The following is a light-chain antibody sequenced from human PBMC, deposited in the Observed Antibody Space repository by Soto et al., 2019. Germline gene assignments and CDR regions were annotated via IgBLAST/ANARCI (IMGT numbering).Light chain of an antibody. CDR1: SSNIGNNY. CDR2: DNN. CDR3: GTWDSSLSYVV. Sequence: QSVLTQPPSVSAAPGQKVTISCSGSSSNIGNNYVSWYQQPPGTAPKLLIYDNNRRPSGIPDRFSGSKSGTSATLGITGLQTGDEADYYCGTWDSSLSYVVFGGGTKVTVL. J-gene: IGLJ2*01. V-gene: IGLV1-51*01.